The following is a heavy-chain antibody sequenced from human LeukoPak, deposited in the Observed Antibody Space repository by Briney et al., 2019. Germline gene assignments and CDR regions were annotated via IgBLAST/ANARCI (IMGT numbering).Heavy chain of an antibody. V-gene: IGHV3-23*01. D-gene: IGHD4-17*01. CDR2: ISGSAGTT. CDR1: GFTFSIYA. Sequence: GGSLSLFCAASGFTFSIYAMMWVGHAPGKGLECLSAISGSAGTTYYADSVKGRFNISRDNSNNTLYLQMNSLRAEDTAVYYCAKRETTVTTSPGFDYWGQGTLVTVSS. J-gene: IGHJ4*02. CDR3: AKRETTVTTSPGFDY.